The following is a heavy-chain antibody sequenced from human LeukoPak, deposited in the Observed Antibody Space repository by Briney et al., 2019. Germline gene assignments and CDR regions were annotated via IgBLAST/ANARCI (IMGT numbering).Heavy chain of an antibody. CDR2: ISSSSSYI. V-gene: IGHV3-21*01. CDR1: GFTFSSYS. Sequence: GGSLRLSCAASGFTFSSYSMNWVRQAPGKGLEWVSSISSSSSYIYYADSVKGRFTISRDNAKNSLYLQTNSLRAEDTAVYYCARDEAIFGVVIIKGYYFDYWGQGTLVTVSS. CDR3: ARDEAIFGVVIIKGYYFDY. D-gene: IGHD3-3*01. J-gene: IGHJ4*02.